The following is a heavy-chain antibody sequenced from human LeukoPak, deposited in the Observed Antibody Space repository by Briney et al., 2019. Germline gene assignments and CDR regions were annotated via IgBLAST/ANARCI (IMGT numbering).Heavy chain of an antibody. V-gene: IGHV1-18*01. Sequence: ASVKVSCKASGYTFTSYGISWVRQAPGQGLEWMGWVSTHNGNTNYAQKLQGRVTMTTDTSTSTAYMELRSLRSDDTAVYYCARDYGDYERFDYWGQGTLVTVSS. CDR2: VSTHNGNT. D-gene: IGHD4-17*01. CDR1: GYTFTSYG. J-gene: IGHJ4*02. CDR3: ARDYGDYERFDY.